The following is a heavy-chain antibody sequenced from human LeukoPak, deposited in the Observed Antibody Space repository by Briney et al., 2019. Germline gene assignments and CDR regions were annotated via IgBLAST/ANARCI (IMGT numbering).Heavy chain of an antibody. D-gene: IGHD6-13*01. Sequence: SETLPLTCTVSGGSISSYYWSWIRQPPGKGLEWIGYIYYSGSTNYNPSLKSRVTISVDTSKNQFSLKLSSVTAADTAVYYCARRSSWPAVFDYWGQGTLVTVSS. J-gene: IGHJ4*02. CDR1: GGSISSYY. CDR2: IYYSGST. V-gene: IGHV4-59*01. CDR3: ARRSSWPAVFDY.